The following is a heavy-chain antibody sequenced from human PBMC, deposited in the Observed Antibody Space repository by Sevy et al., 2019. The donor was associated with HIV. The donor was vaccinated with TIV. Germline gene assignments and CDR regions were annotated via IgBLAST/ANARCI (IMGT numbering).Heavy chain of an antibody. V-gene: IGHV1-24*01. J-gene: IGHJ4*02. CDR3: ATTRESYQGKSGYFDY. D-gene: IGHD2-15*01. Sequence: ASVKVSCKVSGYTLTQLSMHWVRQAPGKGLEWMGSFDPEDGERIYAQKFQGRITMTEDTSTDTAYMDLSSLKSDDTAVYYCATTRESYQGKSGYFDYWGQGALVTVSS. CDR2: FDPEDGER. CDR1: GYTLTQLS.